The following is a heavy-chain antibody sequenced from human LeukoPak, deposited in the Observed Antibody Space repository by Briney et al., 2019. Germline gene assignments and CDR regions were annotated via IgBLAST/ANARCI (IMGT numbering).Heavy chain of an antibody. V-gene: IGHV3-11*04. CDR1: GFTFSHHY. Sequence: PGGSLRLSCAASGFTFSHHYITWIRQAPGKGLEWVSFISSSGTTTYYADSVKGRFTLSRDNAKSSIYLQMNSLRAEDTAVYYCARGSDYHGSGTFDYWGQGILVTVSS. J-gene: IGHJ4*02. CDR2: ISSSGTTT. CDR3: ARGSDYHGSGTFDY. D-gene: IGHD3-10*01.